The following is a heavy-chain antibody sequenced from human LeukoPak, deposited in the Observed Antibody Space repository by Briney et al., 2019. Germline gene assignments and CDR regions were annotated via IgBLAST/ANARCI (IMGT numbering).Heavy chain of an antibody. V-gene: IGHV1-69*13. CDR2: IIPIFGTG. D-gene: IGHD1-26*01. J-gene: IGHJ6*03. CDR1: GGTFSSYA. CDR3: GCAPREGGYYYYMDV. Sequence: SVKVSCKASGGTFSSYAISWVRQAPGQGLEWMGGIIPIFGTGNYAQKFQGRVTITADESTSTACMELSSLRSEDTAVYYCGCAPREGGYYYYMDVWGKGTTVTISS.